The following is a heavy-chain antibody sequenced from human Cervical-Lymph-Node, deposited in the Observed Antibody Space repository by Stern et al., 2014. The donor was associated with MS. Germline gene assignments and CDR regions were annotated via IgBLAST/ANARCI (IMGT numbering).Heavy chain of an antibody. CDR1: GFTFSRYW. V-gene: IGHV3-7*01. D-gene: IGHD3-16*01. Sequence: VQLVESGGGLVRPGGSLTLSCVASGFTFSRYWMTWVRQAPGQGLDWVANIRQDGSERNYVDSVKARFTISRNNAKNSLFLQMNSLRVEDTAVYYGARRLAFQFAPWGQGTLVTVSS. CDR3: ARRLAFQFAP. J-gene: IGHJ5*02. CDR2: IRQDGSER.